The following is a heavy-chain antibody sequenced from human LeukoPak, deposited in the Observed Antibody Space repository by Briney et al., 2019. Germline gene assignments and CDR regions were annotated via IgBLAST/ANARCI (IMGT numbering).Heavy chain of an antibody. V-gene: IGHV3-21*01. D-gene: IGHD1-26*01. CDR3: ARDPLRGRYRPEYFQH. Sequence: GGSLRLSCAASGFTFSSYSMNWVRQAPGKGLEWVSAISSSSSYIYYADSVKGRFTISRDNAKNSLYLQMNSLRAEDTAVYYCARDPLRGRYRPEYFQHWGQGTLVTVSS. J-gene: IGHJ1*01. CDR1: GFTFSSYS. CDR2: ISSSSSYI.